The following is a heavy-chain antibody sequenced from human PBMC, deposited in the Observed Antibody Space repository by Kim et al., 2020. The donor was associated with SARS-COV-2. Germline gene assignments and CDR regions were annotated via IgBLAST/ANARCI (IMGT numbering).Heavy chain of an antibody. CDR3: ARATYYYYGMDV. V-gene: IGHV4-34*01. J-gene: IGHJ6*02. CDR1: GGSFSGYY. CDR2: INHSGST. Sequence: SETLSLTCAVYGGSFSGYYWSWIRQPPGKGLEWIGEINHSGSTNYNPSLKSRVTISVDTSKNQFSLKLSSVTAADTAVYYCARATYYYYGMDVWGQGTTVTVSS.